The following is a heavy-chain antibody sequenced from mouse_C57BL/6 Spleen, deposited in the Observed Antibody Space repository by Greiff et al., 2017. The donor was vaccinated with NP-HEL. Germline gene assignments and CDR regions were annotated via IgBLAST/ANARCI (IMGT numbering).Heavy chain of an antibody. J-gene: IGHJ4*01. CDR3: ARYSYDYDGAMDY. V-gene: IGHV1-52*01. Sequence: VQLQQPGAELVRPGSSVKLSCKASGYTFTSYWMHWVKQRPIQGLEWIGNIDPSDSETHYNQKFKDKATLTVDKSSSTAYMQLRSLTSEDSEVDFYARYSYDYDGAMDYWGQGTTVTVSA. CDR1: GYTFTSYW. D-gene: IGHD2-4*01. CDR2: IDPSDSET.